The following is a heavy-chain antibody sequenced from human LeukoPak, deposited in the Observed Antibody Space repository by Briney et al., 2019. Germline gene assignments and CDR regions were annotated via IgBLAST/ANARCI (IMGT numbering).Heavy chain of an antibody. D-gene: IGHD3-22*01. Sequence: PGGSLRLSCAASGFTFSSYWMSWVRQAPGKGLEWVANIKQDGSEKYYVDSVKGRFTISRDNSKNSLYLQMNSLRAEDTALYYCAKAGSGYSVYYFDYWGQGTLVTVSS. CDR3: AKAGSGYSVYYFDY. V-gene: IGHV3-7*03. CDR1: GFTFSSYW. J-gene: IGHJ4*02. CDR2: IKQDGSEK.